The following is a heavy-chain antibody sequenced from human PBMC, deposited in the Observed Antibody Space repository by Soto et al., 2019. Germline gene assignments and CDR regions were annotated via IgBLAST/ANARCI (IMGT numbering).Heavy chain of an antibody. V-gene: IGHV1-18*01. D-gene: IGHD3-22*01. Sequence: QVQLVQSGAEVKKPGASVKVSCKASGYTFTSYGISWVRQAPGQGLEWMGWISAYNGNTNYAQKLQGRVTMTTDTYTSTAYMELRSLRSDDTAVYYCASYTYYYYSSGYIHDAFDIWGQGTMVTVSS. J-gene: IGHJ3*02. CDR2: ISAYNGNT. CDR1: GYTFTSYG. CDR3: ASYTYYYYSSGYIHDAFDI.